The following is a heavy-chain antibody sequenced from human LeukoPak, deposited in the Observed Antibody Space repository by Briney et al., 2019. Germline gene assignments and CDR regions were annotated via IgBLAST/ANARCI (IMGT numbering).Heavy chain of an antibody. Sequence: PSETLPLTCTVSGGSISSSSYYWGWIRQPPGKGLEWIGSIYYSGSTYYNPSLKSRVTISVDTSKNQFSLKVSSVTAADTAVYYCARHWASGSCGDYWGQGTLVTVSS. CDR1: GGSISSSSYY. V-gene: IGHV4-39*01. CDR2: IYYSGST. D-gene: IGHD6-13*01. J-gene: IGHJ4*02. CDR3: ARHWASGSCGDY.